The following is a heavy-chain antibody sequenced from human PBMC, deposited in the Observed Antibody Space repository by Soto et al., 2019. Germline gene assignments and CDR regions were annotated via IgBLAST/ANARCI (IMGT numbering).Heavy chain of an antibody. CDR2: ISGYNGHT. D-gene: IGHD2-2*01. V-gene: IGHV1-18*01. J-gene: IGHJ6*02. CDR1: GYTFTTYG. CDR3: AREEEMPYYYYGLDV. Sequence: ASVKVSCKASGYTFTTYGISWVRQAPGQGLEWMGWISGYNGHTKYAQNFQGRVTMTTDTSTSTVYMDLRSLRSDDTAVYYCAREEEMPYYYYGLDVWGQGTTVTVSS.